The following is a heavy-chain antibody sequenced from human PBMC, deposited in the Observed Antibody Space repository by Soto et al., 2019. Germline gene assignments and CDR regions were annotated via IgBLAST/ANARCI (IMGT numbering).Heavy chain of an antibody. D-gene: IGHD3-3*01. CDR1: DFSFRRYG. V-gene: IGHV3-30*18. J-gene: IGHJ5*01. CDR2: ISYDGNNK. Sequence: QLVESGGGVVQPGRSLRLSCVASDFSFRRYGMHWVRQAPGKGLEWMAVISYDGNNKYCADSVKGRFTISRDNSKNTLYLQMNSLRPEDTAVYSCAKLEGLGSGTSLGWFDSWGQGTLVTVSS. CDR3: AKLEGLGSGTSLGWFDS.